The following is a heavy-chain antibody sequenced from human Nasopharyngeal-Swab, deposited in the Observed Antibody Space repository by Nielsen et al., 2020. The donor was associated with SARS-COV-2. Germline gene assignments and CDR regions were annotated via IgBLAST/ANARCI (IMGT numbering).Heavy chain of an antibody. V-gene: IGHV3-15*01. D-gene: IGHD6-13*01. CDR3: TTDATVGYSRSLDAFDI. CDR2: IKSKTDGGTT. Sequence: WIRQPPGKGLEWVGRIKSKTDGGTTDYAAPVKGRFTISRDDSKNTLYLQMNSLKTEDTAVYYCTTDATVGYSRSLDAFDIWGQGTMVTVSS. J-gene: IGHJ3*02.